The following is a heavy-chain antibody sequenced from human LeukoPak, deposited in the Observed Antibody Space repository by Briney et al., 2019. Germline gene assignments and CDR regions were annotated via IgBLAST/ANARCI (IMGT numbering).Heavy chain of an antibody. CDR1: GFTFSSYW. Sequence: PGGSLRLSCAASGFTFSSYWMSWVRQAPGKGLEWVANIKQDGSEKYYVDSVKGRFTISGDNAKNSLYLQMNSLRAEDTAVYYCARAVAAIGGYNDYWGQGTLVTVSS. J-gene: IGHJ4*02. V-gene: IGHV3-7*01. CDR3: ARAVAAIGGYNDY. D-gene: IGHD5-12*01. CDR2: IKQDGSEK.